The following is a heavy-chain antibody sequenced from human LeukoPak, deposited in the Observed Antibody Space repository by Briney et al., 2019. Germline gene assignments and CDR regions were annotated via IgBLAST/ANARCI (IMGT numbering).Heavy chain of an antibody. CDR2: IYTSGST. D-gene: IGHD5-18*01. Sequence: PSETLSLTCTVSGGSISSYYWSWIRQPARKGLEWIGRIYTSGSTNYNPSLKSRVTMSVDTSKNQFSLKLSSVTAADTAVYYCARHWMIQLWLLDYFDYWGQGTLVTVSS. CDR3: ARHWMIQLWLLDYFDY. V-gene: IGHV4-4*07. J-gene: IGHJ4*02. CDR1: GGSISSYY.